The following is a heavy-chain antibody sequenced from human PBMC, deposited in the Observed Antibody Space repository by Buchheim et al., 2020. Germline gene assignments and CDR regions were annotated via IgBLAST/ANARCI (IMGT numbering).Heavy chain of an antibody. V-gene: IGHV3-33*01. D-gene: IGHD3-10*01. CDR1: GFTFSSYG. CDR3: ARDLRGSSYYGSGSYPQWVFDY. CDR2: IWYDGSNK. J-gene: IGHJ4*02. Sequence: QVQLVESGGGVVQPGRSLRLSCAASGFTFSSYGMHWVRQAPGKGLEWVAVIWYDGSNKYYADSVKGRFTISRDNSKNTLYLQMNSLRAEDTAVYYCARDLRGSSYYGSGSYPQWVFDYWGQGTL.